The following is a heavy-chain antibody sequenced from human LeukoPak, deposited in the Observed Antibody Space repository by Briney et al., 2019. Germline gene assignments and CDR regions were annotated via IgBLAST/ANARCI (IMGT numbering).Heavy chain of an antibody. D-gene: IGHD1-14*01. V-gene: IGHV2-5*01. CDR1: GFSLSTSGMY. CDR2: IYWNDDK. J-gene: IGHJ3*02. Sequence: SGPTLVKPTQTLTLTCTFSGFSLSTSGMYVGWIRQPPGKALEWPALIYWNDDKRYSPSLKSRLTITKDTSKNQVVLTMTNMDPVDTATYYCAHRNSDHRAFDIWGQGTMVTVSS. CDR3: AHRNSDHRAFDI.